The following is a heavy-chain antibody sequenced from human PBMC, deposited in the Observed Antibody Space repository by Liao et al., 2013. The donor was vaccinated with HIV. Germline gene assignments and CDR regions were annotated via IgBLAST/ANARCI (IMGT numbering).Heavy chain of an antibody. CDR2: IYYSGST. CDR1: GGSISSSSYY. V-gene: IGHV4-39*07. Sequence: QLQLQESGPGLVKPSETLSLTCTVSGGSISSSSYYWGWIRQPPGKGLEWIGSIYYSGSTYYNPSLKSRVTISVDTSKNQFSLKLSSVTAADTAVYYCARGDGYYDFWSGYYRHDAFDIWGQGTMVTVSS. J-gene: IGHJ3*02. CDR3: ARGDGYYDFWSGYYRHDAFDI. D-gene: IGHD3-3*01.